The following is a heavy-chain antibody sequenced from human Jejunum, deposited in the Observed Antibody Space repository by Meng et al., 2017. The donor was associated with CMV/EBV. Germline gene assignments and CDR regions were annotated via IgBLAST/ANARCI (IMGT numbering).Heavy chain of an antibody. CDR1: GFIFSSYA. J-gene: IGHJ5*02. D-gene: IGHD6-19*01. CDR2: ISISFGNT. CDR3: AKAGASGWANWFDP. Sequence: ASGFIFSSYAMTWVRQAPGKGLEWVATISISFGNTNYADSVKGRFTISRDNSKSTLSLQMNNLRAEDTAIYYCAKAGASGWANWFDPWGQGTLVTVSS. V-gene: IGHV3-23*01.